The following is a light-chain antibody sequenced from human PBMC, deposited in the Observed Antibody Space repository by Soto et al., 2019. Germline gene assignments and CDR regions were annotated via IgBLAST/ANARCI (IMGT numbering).Light chain of an antibody. CDR1: QSVSSN. J-gene: IGKJ2*01. CDR2: SAS. Sequence: EIVMTQSPATLSVSPGERVTLSCRASQSVSSNLAWSQQKPGQAPRLLIYSASTRATGIPARFSGSGSGTEFTLAITSLQSEDFAVYFCQQYVIWPPTFTFGQGTRLEIK. V-gene: IGKV3-15*01. CDR3: QQYVIWPPTFT.